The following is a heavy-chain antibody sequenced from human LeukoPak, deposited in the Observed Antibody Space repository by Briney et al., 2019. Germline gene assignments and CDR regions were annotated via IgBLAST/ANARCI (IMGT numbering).Heavy chain of an antibody. J-gene: IGHJ4*02. Sequence: ASVKVSCKASGYTFTGYYMHWVRQAPGQGLEWMGRINPNSGGTNYAQKFQGRVTMTRDTSISTAYMELSRLRSDDTAVYYCATLEQGGYRDYYLDYWGQGTLVTVSS. CDR2: INPNSGGT. CDR3: ATLEQGGYRDYYLDY. V-gene: IGHV1-2*06. CDR1: GYTFTGYY. D-gene: IGHD5-18*01.